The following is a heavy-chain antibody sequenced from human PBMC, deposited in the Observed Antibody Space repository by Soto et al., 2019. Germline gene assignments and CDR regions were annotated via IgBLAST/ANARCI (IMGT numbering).Heavy chain of an antibody. CDR3: AKTQSSSWYIFDY. V-gene: IGHV3-23*01. CDR1: GFTFSNYA. J-gene: IGHJ4*02. D-gene: IGHD6-13*01. CDR2: ISGSGGGT. Sequence: GGSLRLSCAASGFTFSNYAMNWVRQAPGKGLEWVSGISGSGGGTYYADSVKGRFTISRDNADSVKGRFTISRDNSRNTLYLQMNSLRAEDTAVYYCAKTQSSSWYIFDYWGQGTLVTVSS.